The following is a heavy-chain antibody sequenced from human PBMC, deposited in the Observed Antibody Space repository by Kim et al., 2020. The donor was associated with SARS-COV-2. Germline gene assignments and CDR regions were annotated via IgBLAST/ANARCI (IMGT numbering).Heavy chain of an antibody. CDR2: IYPGDSDT. CDR1: GYSFTSYW. D-gene: IGHD6-13*01. Sequence: GESLKISCKGSGYSFTSYWIGWVRQMPGKGLEWMGIIYPGDSDTRYSPSFQGQVTISADKSISTAYLQWSSLKASDTAMYYCARAPYSSSWDFDYGMDVWGQGTTVTVSS. V-gene: IGHV5-51*01. J-gene: IGHJ6*02. CDR3: ARAPYSSSWDFDYGMDV.